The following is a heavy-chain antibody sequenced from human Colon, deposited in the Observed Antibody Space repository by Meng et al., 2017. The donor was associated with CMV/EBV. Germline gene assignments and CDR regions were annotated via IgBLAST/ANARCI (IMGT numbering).Heavy chain of an antibody. CDR3: AREGYDSSGYWQYNWFDP. D-gene: IGHD3-22*01. CDR2: SYNDGST. CDR1: GFTVANNF. Sequence: GGSLRLSCAVSGFTVANNFMTWVRQAPGKGLEWVSLSYNDGSTYYADSVKGRFTISRDTAKNTVYLRMNSLRPDDSAVYYCAREGYDSSGYWQYNWFDPWGQGTLVTVSS. V-gene: IGHV3-53*01. J-gene: IGHJ5*02.